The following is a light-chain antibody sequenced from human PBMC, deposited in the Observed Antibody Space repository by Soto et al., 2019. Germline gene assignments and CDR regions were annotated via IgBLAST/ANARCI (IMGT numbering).Light chain of an antibody. J-gene: IGKJ4*01. CDR3: QQYSAWPLP. CDR2: SAS. CDR1: QSVRSN. Sequence: EIVMTQSPATLSVSPGERATLFCRASQSVRSNFLAWYQQKPGQAPRLLIYSASTRATDIPARFSGSGSGTEFTLTISSLQSEDFAVYYCQQYSAWPLPVGGGTKVEIK. V-gene: IGKV3-15*01.